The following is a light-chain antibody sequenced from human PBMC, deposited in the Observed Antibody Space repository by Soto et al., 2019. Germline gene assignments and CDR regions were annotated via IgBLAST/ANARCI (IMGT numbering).Light chain of an antibody. CDR3: QQTSSFPLT. CDR2: AAS. CDR1: QGRVSW. Sequence: DIQVTQSPSSVSASVGDRVTITCRASQGRVSWLAWYQQKPGKAPKLLIYAASSLQSGVPSRFSGSGSGTDFTLTISSLQPEDFATYYCQQTSSFPLTVGGGTKVEIK. V-gene: IGKV1-12*01. J-gene: IGKJ4*01.